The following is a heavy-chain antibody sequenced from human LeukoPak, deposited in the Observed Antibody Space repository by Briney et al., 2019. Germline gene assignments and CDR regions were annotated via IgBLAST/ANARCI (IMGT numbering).Heavy chain of an antibody. D-gene: IGHD3-10*01. Sequence: ASVKVSCKASGYIFTGYYMHWVRQAPGQGLEWMGWINPNSGGTNYAQKFQGRVTMTRDTSISTAYMELSRLRSDDTAVYYCARVSDRGVTIDYWGQGTLVTVSS. J-gene: IGHJ4*02. CDR3: ARVSDRGVTIDY. V-gene: IGHV1-2*02. CDR2: INPNSGGT. CDR1: GYIFTGYY.